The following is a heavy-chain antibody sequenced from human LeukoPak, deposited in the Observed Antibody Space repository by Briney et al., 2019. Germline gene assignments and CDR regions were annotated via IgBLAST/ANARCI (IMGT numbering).Heavy chain of an antibody. CDR2: IRYDGSNK. V-gene: IGHV3-30*02. J-gene: IGHJ4*02. D-gene: IGHD1-1*01. CDR1: RFTFSTYG. CDR3: AKDKDPWKSTSISDFDY. Sequence: PGGSLRLSCAASRFTFSTYGMHWVRQAPGKGLEWVAFIRYDGSNKYYADSVKGRFTISRDNSKNTLYLQMNSLRAEDTAVYFCAKDKDPWKSTSISDFDYWGQGTLVAVSS.